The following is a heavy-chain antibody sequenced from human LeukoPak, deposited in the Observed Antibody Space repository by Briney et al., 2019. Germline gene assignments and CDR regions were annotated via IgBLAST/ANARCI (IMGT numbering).Heavy chain of an antibody. J-gene: IGHJ4*02. V-gene: IGHV4-34*01. Sequence: PSETLSLTCAVYGGSFSGHYWGWIRQPPGKGLEWIGSIYYSGSTYYNPSLKSRVTISVDTSKNQFSLKLSSVTAADTAVYYCARDSSSSYFDYWGQGTLVTVSS. D-gene: IGHD6-6*01. CDR1: GGSFSGHY. CDR2: IYYSGST. CDR3: ARDSSSSYFDY.